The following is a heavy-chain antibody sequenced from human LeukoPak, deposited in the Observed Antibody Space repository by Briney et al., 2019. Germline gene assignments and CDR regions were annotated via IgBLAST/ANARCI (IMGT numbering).Heavy chain of an antibody. Sequence: GRSLRLSCAASGFTFSSYAMHWVRQAPGKGLEWVAVISYDGSNKYYADSVKGRFTISRDNSKNTLYLQMNSLRAEDTAVYYCARDGEPHGYYDSSGYHDYWGQGTLVTVSS. CDR3: ARDGEPHGYYDSSGYHDY. CDR2: ISYDGSNK. V-gene: IGHV3-30*04. J-gene: IGHJ4*02. D-gene: IGHD3-22*01. CDR1: GFTFSSYA.